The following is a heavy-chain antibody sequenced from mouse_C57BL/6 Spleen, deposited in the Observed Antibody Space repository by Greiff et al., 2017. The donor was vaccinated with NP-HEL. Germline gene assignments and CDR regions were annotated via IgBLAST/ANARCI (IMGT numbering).Heavy chain of an antibody. CDR3: ARSGSSYAYYFDY. CDR1: GYTFTSYT. CDR2: INPSSGYT. J-gene: IGHJ2*01. Sequence: VKLVESGAELARPGASVKMSCKASGYTFTSYTMHWVKQRPGQGLEWIGYINPSSGYTKYNQKFKDKATLTADKSSSTAYMQLSSLTSEDSAVYYCARSGSSYAYYFDYWGQGTTLTVSS. V-gene: IGHV1-4*01. D-gene: IGHD1-1*01.